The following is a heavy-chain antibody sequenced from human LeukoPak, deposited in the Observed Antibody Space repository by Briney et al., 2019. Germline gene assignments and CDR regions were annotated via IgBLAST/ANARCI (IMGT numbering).Heavy chain of an antibody. CDR1: GFTVNSYA. CDR3: AKGGSYYYDSKNYLDY. D-gene: IGHD3-22*01. J-gene: IGHJ4*02. Sequence: GGSLRLSCDASGFTVNSYAMNWVRQAPGKGLEWVSVISASGDNTYYADSVKGRFTISRDDSKNTVYLQMNSLRADDTAVYRCAKGGSYYYDSKNYLDYWGQGTLVTVSS. CDR2: ISASGDNT. V-gene: IGHV3-23*01.